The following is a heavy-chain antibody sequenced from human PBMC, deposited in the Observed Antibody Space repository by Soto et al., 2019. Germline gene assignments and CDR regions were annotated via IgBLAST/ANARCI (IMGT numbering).Heavy chain of an antibody. CDR2: ISSSSSTI. D-gene: IGHD2-2*01. CDR3: AVVPAANGHYGMDV. CDR1: GFPFSSYA. V-gene: IGHV3-48*01. J-gene: IGHJ6*02. Sequence: TGGSLRLSCAASGFPFSSYAMHWVRQAPGKGLEWVSYISSSSSTIYYADSVKGRFTISRDNAKNSLYLQMNSLRAEDTAVYYCAVVPAANGHYGMDVWGQGTTVTVSS.